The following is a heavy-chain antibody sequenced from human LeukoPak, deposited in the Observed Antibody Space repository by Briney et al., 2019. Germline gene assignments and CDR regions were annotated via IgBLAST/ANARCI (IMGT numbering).Heavy chain of an antibody. CDR2: INHSGST. J-gene: IGHJ4*02. CDR1: GGSFSGYY. V-gene: IGHV4-34*01. Sequence: SETLSLPCAVYGGSFSGYYWSWIRQPPGKGLEWIGEINHSGSTNYNPSLKSRVTISVDTSKNQFSLKLSSVTAADTAVYYCGRGKKYYYDSSGYCLDYWGQGTLVTVSS. D-gene: IGHD3-22*01. CDR3: GRGKKYYYDSSGYCLDY.